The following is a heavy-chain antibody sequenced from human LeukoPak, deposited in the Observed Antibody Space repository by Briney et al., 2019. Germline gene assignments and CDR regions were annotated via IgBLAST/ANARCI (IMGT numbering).Heavy chain of an antibody. V-gene: IGHV1-24*01. CDR2: FDPEDGET. J-gene: IGHJ4*02. D-gene: IGHD6-13*01. CDR3: AATPGIAPVGIIGIDF. Sequence: GASVKVSCKASGYTFTGYYMHWVRQAPGKGLEWMGGFDPEDGETIYAQKFQGRVTMTEDTSTHTAYMELRSLRSEDTAVYHCAATPGIAPVGIIGIDFWGQGTLLTVSS. CDR1: GYTFTGYY.